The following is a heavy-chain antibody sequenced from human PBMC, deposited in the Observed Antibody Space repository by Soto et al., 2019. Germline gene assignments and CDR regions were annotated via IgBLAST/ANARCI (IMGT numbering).Heavy chain of an antibody. D-gene: IGHD1-26*01. CDR3: ARTVGATTFIVV. Sequence: ASVKVSCKASGYTFTGYYMHWVRQAPGQGLEWMGWINANSGDTNYAQKFQGWVTMTTDTSISTAYMELSRLRSDDMAVYYCARTVGATTFIVVWGQGTTVTVSS. V-gene: IGHV1-2*04. J-gene: IGHJ6*02. CDR1: GYTFTGYY. CDR2: INANSGDT.